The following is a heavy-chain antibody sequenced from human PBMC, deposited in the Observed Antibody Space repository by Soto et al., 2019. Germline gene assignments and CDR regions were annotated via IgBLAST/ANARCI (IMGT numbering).Heavy chain of an antibody. V-gene: IGHV3-21*01. D-gene: IGHD4-17*01. J-gene: IGHJ1*01. CDR2: ISSSSSYI. CDR3: ARAISYDYGDNTEYFQH. Sequence: GGSLRLSCAASGFTFSSYSMNWVRQAPGKGLEWVSSISSSSSYIYYADSVKGRVTISRDNVKNSLYLQMNSLRAEDTAVYYCARAISYDYGDNTEYFQHWGQGTLVTVSS. CDR1: GFTFSSYS.